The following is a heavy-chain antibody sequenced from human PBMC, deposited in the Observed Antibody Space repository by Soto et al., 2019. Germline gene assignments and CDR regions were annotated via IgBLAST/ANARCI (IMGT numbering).Heavy chain of an antibody. D-gene: IGHD4-17*01. J-gene: IGHJ4*02. Sequence: QVQLVQSGAEGKKSGASVKVSCKASGYTFTSHDINWVRQATGQGLEWMGWMNPNSGKTGYAQKFQGRVTMTRNTSISTAYMELSSLRSEDTAVYYCARWDYGVYARFDYWGQGTLVTVSS. CDR1: GYTFTSHD. CDR2: MNPNSGKT. CDR3: ARWDYGVYARFDY. V-gene: IGHV1-8*01.